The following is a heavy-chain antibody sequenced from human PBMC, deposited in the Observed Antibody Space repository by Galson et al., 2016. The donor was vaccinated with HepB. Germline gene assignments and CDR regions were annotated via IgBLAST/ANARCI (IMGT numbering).Heavy chain of an antibody. CDR3: ARVRGIAVPGRDYGLDV. D-gene: IGHD6-19*01. CDR1: GGSFSGYY. Sequence: ETLSLTCAVYGGSFSGYYWNWIRQPPGKGLEWIGEISHSGGTNYNPSLKSRITISIDPSKNQFSLILLAVTAADTATYYGARVRGIAVPGRDYGLDVWGQGTPVTVSS. CDR2: ISHSGGT. V-gene: IGHV4-34*01. J-gene: IGHJ6*02.